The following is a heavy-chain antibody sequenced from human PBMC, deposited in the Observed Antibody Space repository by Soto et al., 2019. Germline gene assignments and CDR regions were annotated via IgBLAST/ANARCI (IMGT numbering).Heavy chain of an antibody. J-gene: IGHJ5*02. CDR1: GASISSSHW. D-gene: IGHD2-2*01. Sequence: SETLSLTCDVSGASISSSHWWCWLRQPPGKGLEWIGEVYHSGSANYNPSLESRVTMSVDKSKNQFSLRLSSVTAADTALYYCARNAVVSAALDPWGQGTLVTVS. CDR2: VYHSGSA. V-gene: IGHV4-4*02. CDR3: ARNAVVSAALDP.